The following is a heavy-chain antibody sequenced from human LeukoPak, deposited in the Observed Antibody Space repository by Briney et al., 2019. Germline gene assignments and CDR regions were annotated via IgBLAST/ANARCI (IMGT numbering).Heavy chain of an antibody. CDR3: AKGGLNISPDY. CDR1: GFTFSSYA. J-gene: IGHJ4*02. Sequence: PGGSLGLSCAASGFTFSSYAMSWVRQAPGKGLEWVSGIAGSGGGTYYADSVKGRFTISRDNSKNTLYLQMNSLRAEDTAVYYCAKGGLNISPDYWGQGTLVTVSS. V-gene: IGHV3-23*01. CDR2: IAGSGGGT. D-gene: IGHD2/OR15-2a*01.